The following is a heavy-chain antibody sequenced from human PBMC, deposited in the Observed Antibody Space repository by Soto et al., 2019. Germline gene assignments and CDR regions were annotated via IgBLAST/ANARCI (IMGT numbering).Heavy chain of an antibody. Sequence: PSETLSLTCTVSGGSVSSGSYYWSWIRQPPGKGLEWIGYIYYSGSTNYNPSLKSRVTISVDTSKNQFSLKLSSVTAADTAVYYCAREHITIFGVVEGPNWFDPWGQGTLVTVS. CDR2: IYYSGST. J-gene: IGHJ5*02. D-gene: IGHD3-3*01. CDR1: GGSVSSGSYY. V-gene: IGHV4-61*01. CDR3: AREHITIFGVVEGPNWFDP.